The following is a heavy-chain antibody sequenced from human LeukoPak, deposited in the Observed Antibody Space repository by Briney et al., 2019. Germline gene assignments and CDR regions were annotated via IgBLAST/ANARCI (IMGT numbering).Heavy chain of an antibody. CDR1: GFTSTDYY. CDR3: AKAPGYCSGGSCYAFDY. CDR2: ISWNSGSI. Sequence: GGSLRLSCAASGFTSTDYYMTWIRQAPGKGLEWVSGISWNSGSIGYADSVKGRFTISRDNAKNSLYLQMNSLRAEDTALYYCAKAPGYCSGGSCYAFDYWGQGTLVIVSS. J-gene: IGHJ4*02. D-gene: IGHD2-15*01. V-gene: IGHV3-9*02.